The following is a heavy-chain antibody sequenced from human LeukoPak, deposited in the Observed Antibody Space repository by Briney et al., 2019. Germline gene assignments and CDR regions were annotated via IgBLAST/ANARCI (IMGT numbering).Heavy chain of an antibody. CDR3: ARAVYDYIWGSYRFDY. Sequence: PSETLSLTCTVSGGSISRGGYYWSWIRQHPGKGLEWIGFIYYSGSTYYNPSLKSRVTFSVDTSKNQFSLKLSSVNAADTAVYYCARAVYDYIWGSYRFDYWGQGTLVTVSS. CDR1: GGSISRGGYY. D-gene: IGHD3-16*02. V-gene: IGHV4-31*03. CDR2: IYYSGST. J-gene: IGHJ4*02.